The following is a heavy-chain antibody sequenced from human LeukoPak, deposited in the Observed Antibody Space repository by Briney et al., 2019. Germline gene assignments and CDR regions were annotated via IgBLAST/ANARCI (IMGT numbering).Heavy chain of an antibody. D-gene: IGHD3-3*01. Sequence: PGGSLRLSCAASGFTLNTYAMSWVRQAPGKGLEWVAVIWYDGSNKYYADSVKGRFTISRDNSKNTLYLQMNSLRAEDTAVYYCARDLRDFWSGYLDYWGQGTLVTVSS. CDR1: GFTLNTYA. J-gene: IGHJ4*02. CDR3: ARDLRDFWSGYLDY. V-gene: IGHV3-33*08. CDR2: IWYDGSNK.